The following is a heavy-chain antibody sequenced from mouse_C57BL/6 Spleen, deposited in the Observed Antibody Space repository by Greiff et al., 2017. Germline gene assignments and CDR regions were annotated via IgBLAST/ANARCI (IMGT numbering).Heavy chain of an antibody. J-gene: IGHJ2*01. CDR1: GYTFTDYE. CDR2: IDPENGGT. D-gene: IGHD2-4*01. V-gene: IGHV1-15*01. Sequence: QVQLQQSGAELVRPGASVTLSCKASGYTFTDYEMHWVKQTHVHGLEWIGAIDPENGGTAYNQKFKGKAILTADKSSSTAYMELRSLTSEDSAVYYCRRSYDCGEDDWGQGTTLTVSS. CDR3: RRSYDCGEDD.